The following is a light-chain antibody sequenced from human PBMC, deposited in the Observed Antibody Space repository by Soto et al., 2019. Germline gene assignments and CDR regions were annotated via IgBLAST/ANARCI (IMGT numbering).Light chain of an antibody. CDR1: RSISNSF. Sequence: EIVLTQSPGTLSLSPGETATLSCRASRSISNSFLAWYQPKPGQAPRLLLYGAFNRATGVPDRFGGSGSGTDFTLTISRLEPEDSAVFYCLQYHSSPFTFGQGTKLEI. CDR3: LQYHSSPFT. J-gene: IGKJ2*01. CDR2: GAF. V-gene: IGKV3-20*01.